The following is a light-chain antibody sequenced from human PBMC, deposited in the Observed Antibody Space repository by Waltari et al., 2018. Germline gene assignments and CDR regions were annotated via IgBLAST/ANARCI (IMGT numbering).Light chain of an antibody. Sequence: DIQLTEYSSTQSASVGDRFTSTCRASQSISKWLAWYQQKPGKAPKFLIYKASTLESGVPSRFSGRGSGTEFTLTISSLQPDDFATYYCQQYNSYSLLTFGGGTKVEIK. CDR1: QSISKW. CDR3: QQYNSYSLLT. J-gene: IGKJ4*01. V-gene: IGKV1-5*03. CDR2: KAS.